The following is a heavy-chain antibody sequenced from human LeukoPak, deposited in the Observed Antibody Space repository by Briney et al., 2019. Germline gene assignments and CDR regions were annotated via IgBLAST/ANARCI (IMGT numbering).Heavy chain of an antibody. V-gene: IGHV3-48*01. Sequence: GGSLRLSCAASGFTFTTYNINWVRQPPGKGLEWVSYISSSSNVIYYADSVKGRFSISRDNSKNTLYLQMNSLRAEDTAVYYCARDRGTTSSSGWYFDPWGHGTLVTVSS. J-gene: IGHJ2*01. CDR1: GFTFTTYN. CDR2: ISSSSNVI. CDR3: ARDRGTTSSSGWYFDP. D-gene: IGHD6-6*01.